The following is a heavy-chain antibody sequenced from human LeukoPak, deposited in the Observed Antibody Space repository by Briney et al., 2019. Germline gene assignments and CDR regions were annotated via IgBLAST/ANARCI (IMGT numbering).Heavy chain of an antibody. J-gene: IGHJ3*02. CDR3: ASSSGHALDI. CDR2: IYYSGST. CDR1: GGSISSSSYY. V-gene: IGHV4-39*01. Sequence: SETLSLTCTVSGGSISSSSYYWGWIRQPPGKGLEWIGSIYYSGSTYYNPSLKSRVTISVDTSKNQFSLKLSSVTAADTAVYYCASSSGHALDIWGQGTMVTVSS.